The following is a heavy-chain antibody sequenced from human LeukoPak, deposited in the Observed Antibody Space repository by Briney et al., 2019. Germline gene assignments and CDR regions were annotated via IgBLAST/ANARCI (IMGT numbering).Heavy chain of an antibody. J-gene: IGHJ4*02. CDR1: RFRFSASW. CDR2: ISSGSRAI. D-gene: IGHD4-17*01. Sequence: GGSLRLSCVASRFRFSASWVTWVRQAPGKGLEWVSIISSGSRAIFSADALKGRFTISRDDAKNLLYLDMNSLRAEDTAVYYCARGHTAVTRHFDFWGQGTLVTVSS. CDR3: ARGHTAVTRHFDF. V-gene: IGHV3-21*01.